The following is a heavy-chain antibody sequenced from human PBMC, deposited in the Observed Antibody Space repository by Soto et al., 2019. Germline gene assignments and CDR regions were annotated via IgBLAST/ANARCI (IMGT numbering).Heavy chain of an antibody. D-gene: IGHD3-3*01. CDR3: ARAATIFGVAAYSYYEMEV. Sequence: QVQLVQSGAEVKKPGSSVKVSCRASGGTFSNYAISWVRQARGQGLEWMGGIVPAFGTPNYAQNLQGRITITADDSTTTVYMDLSSLRSEDTAVYYCARAATIFGVAAYSYYEMEVWGQGTTVTVSS. CDR2: IVPAFGTP. J-gene: IGHJ6*02. CDR1: GGTFSNYA. V-gene: IGHV1-69*01.